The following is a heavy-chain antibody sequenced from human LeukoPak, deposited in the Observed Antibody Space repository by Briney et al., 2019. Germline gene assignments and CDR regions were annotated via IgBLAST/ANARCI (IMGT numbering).Heavy chain of an antibody. Sequence: SVKVSCKASGGTFSSYAISWVRQAPGQGLEWMGRIIPIFGTANYAQKFQGRVTITTDESTSTAYMELSSLRSEDTAVYYCARATLGRYSYGESDYWGQGTLVTVSS. D-gene: IGHD5-18*01. CDR2: IIPIFGTA. CDR1: GGTFSSYA. J-gene: IGHJ4*02. V-gene: IGHV1-69*05. CDR3: ARATLGRYSYGESDY.